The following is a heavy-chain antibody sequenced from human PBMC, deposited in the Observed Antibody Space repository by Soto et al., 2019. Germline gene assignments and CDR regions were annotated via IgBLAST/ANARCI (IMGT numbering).Heavy chain of an antibody. J-gene: IGHJ4*02. CDR1: GFTFSSSW. V-gene: IGHV3-74*03. D-gene: IGHD3-10*01. CDR3: ACLTMPRGPCDF. CDR2: INSDGSTT. Sequence: EVQLVESGGGLVQPGESLRLSCAASGFTFSSSWMHWVRQAPGKGLVWVSRINSDGSTTQYADSVRGRFTISRDNAKNKLFLEVTSLTIDDTSVYFCACLTMPRGPCDFGGQGTLVTVSS.